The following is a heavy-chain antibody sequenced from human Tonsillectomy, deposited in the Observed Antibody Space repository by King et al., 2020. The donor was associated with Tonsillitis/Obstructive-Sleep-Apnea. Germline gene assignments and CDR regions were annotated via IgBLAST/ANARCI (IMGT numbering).Heavy chain of an antibody. CDR3: ARRYCGGDCHYDY. J-gene: IGHJ4*02. D-gene: IGHD2-21*01. V-gene: IGHV4-34*01. CDR2: INHCGDT. Sequence: VQLQQWGAGLLKPSETLSLTCVVYGGSFSGYYWSWIRPPPGKGLDWIGEINHCGDTNCNSSLKSRVTILVDTSHNQFSLKLSSVTAADTAVYYCARRYCGGDCHYDYWGQGTLVTVSS. CDR1: GGSFSGYY.